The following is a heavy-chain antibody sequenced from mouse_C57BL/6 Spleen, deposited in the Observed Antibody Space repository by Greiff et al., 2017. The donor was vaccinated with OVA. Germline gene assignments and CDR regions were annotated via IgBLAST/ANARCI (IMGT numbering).Heavy chain of an antibody. J-gene: IGHJ2*01. CDR3: ARSGFITAGSYYFDY. Sequence: VQLQQSGPELVKPGDSVKISCKASGYSFTGYFMNWVMQSHGKSLEWIGRINPYNGDTFYNQKFKGKATLTVDKSSSTAHMELRSLTSEDSAVYYCARSGFITAGSYYFDYWGQGTTLTVSS. CDR1: GYSFTGYF. CDR2: INPYNGDT. V-gene: IGHV1-20*01. D-gene: IGHD1-1*01.